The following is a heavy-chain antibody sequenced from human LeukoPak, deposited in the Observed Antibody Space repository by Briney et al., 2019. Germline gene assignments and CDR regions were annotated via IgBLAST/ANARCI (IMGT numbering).Heavy chain of an antibody. Sequence: KPSETLSLTCTVSGGSISSSSYSWGWIRQPPGKGLEWIGSIYYSGSTYYNPSLKSRVTISVDTSKNQFSLKLSSVTAADTAVYYCARGTASLGIHFDYWGQGTLVTVSS. CDR3: ARGTASLGIHFDY. D-gene: IGHD7-27*01. CDR2: IYYSGST. V-gene: IGHV4-39*07. CDR1: GGSISSSSYS. J-gene: IGHJ4*02.